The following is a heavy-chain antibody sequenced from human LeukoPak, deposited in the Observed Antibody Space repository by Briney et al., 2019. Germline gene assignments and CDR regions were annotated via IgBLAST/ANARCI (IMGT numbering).Heavy chain of an antibody. CDR3: ATNGYSGTYDRYFDS. J-gene: IGHJ4*02. Sequence: GGSLRLSCAASGFTVSSSYMSWVRQAPGKGLEWVSVIYAGGTTYYPDSVKGRFTISRDNSKNTLYLQMDSLRSEDTAVYYCATNGYSGTYDRYFDSWGQGTLVTVSS. CDR2: IYAGGTT. CDR1: GFTVSSSY. V-gene: IGHV3-53*05. D-gene: IGHD1-26*01.